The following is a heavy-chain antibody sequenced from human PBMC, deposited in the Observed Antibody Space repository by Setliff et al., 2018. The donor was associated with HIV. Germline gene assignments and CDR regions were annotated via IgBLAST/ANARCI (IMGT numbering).Heavy chain of an antibody. D-gene: IGHD2-15*01. J-gene: IGHJ6*03. CDR2: IYTSGAT. CDR1: GGSISSGPYF. Sequence: SETLSLTCTVSGGSISSGPYFWSWIRQPAGKAVEWMGHIYTSGATKYNPSLKSRVTISRDTSKNQFSRKLTSVTAADTAVFFCARAKGYDYYMDVWGTGTTVTVSS. CDR3: ARAKGYDYYMDV. V-gene: IGHV4-61*09.